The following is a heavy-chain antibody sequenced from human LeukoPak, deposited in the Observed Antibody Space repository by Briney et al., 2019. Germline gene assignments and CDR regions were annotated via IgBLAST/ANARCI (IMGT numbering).Heavy chain of an antibody. J-gene: IGHJ4*02. CDR2: IYPGDSDT. D-gene: IGHD3-9*01. Sequence: GESLKISCKSSGYSFTSYWIGWVRQMPGKGLEWMGIIYPGDSDTRYSPSFQGQVTISADKSITTAYLQSSRLPASNTAMYYYARLLAGKYFDYWGQGTLVTVSS. CDR1: GYSFTSYW. V-gene: IGHV5-51*01. CDR3: ARLLAGKYFDY.